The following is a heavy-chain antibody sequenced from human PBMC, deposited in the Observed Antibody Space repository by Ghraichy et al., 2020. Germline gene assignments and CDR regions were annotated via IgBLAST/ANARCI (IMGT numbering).Heavy chain of an antibody. CDR3: ARKEYSRPYDI. CDR1: GYIFTDYY. D-gene: IGHD2/OR15-2a*01. Sequence: ASVKVSCKASGYIFTDYYLHWVRQAPGQGPEWMGWINPGTGAAQFAEKFQGRVSLTRDTSTSTAYMELTRLRPDDTAVFYCARKEYSRPYDIWGQGTKVTVSS. J-gene: IGHJ3*02. CDR2: INPGTGAA. V-gene: IGHV1-2*02.